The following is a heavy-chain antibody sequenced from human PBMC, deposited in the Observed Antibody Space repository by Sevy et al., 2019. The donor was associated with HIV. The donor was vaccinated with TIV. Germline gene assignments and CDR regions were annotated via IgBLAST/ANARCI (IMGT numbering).Heavy chain of an antibody. CDR3: AKDINRGCDGINCYPYYYYFYGLDV. D-gene: IGHD2-21*01. CDR1: GFPFNDHA. J-gene: IGHJ6*02. CDR2: ISWNSRNV. V-gene: IGHV3-9*01. Sequence: GGSLRISCAASGFPFNDHALHWVRQVPGKGLEWVSGISWNSRNVGYADSVKGRFTISRDNANHFLYLEMNSLRPEDTAFYYCAKDINRGCDGINCYPYYYYFYGLDVWGQGTTVIVSS.